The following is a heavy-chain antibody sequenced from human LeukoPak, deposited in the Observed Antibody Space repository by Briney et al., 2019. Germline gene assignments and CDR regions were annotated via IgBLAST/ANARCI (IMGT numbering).Heavy chain of an antibody. CDR1: GFTFSDYT. J-gene: IGHJ4*02. CDR3: ARGERGPGFDY. CDR2: IGTSSTYI. Sequence: GGSLRLSCAASGFTFSDYTMNWVRQAPGKGLEWVSSIGTSSTYIYYADSVKGRFTFSRDNSKNSLYLQMNSLRAEDTAVHYCARGERGPGFDYWGQGTLVTVSS. V-gene: IGHV3-21*01.